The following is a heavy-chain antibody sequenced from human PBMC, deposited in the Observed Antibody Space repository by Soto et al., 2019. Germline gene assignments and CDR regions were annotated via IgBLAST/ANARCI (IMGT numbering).Heavy chain of an antibody. CDR1: GGSFSGYY. CDR2: INHSGST. Sequence: SSETLSLTCAVYGGSFSGYYWSWIRQPPGKGLEWIGEINHSGSTNYNPSLKSRVTISVDASKNQFSLKLSSVTAADTAVYYCARVPLWGIAANQALEYWVQGTLVTVSS. D-gene: IGHD6-13*01. V-gene: IGHV4-34*01. J-gene: IGHJ4*02. CDR3: ARVPLWGIAANQALEY.